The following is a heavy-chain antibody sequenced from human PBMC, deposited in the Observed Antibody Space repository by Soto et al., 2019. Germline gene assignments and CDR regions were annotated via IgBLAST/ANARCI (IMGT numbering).Heavy chain of an antibody. J-gene: IGHJ4*02. Sequence: QVQLVQSGSEVKKPGSSVKVSCKASGGSFSSNPISWVRQAPGQGLEWMAGIIPIFATVHYAQKFQGRVTITADESTSTAYMELTSLRCEDTAVYFCARGGRGYSSAPRYYFDYWGQGTLVTVS. CDR3: ARGGRGYSSAPRYYFDY. D-gene: IGHD5-18*01. CDR2: IIPIFATV. CDR1: GGSFSSNP. V-gene: IGHV1-69*01.